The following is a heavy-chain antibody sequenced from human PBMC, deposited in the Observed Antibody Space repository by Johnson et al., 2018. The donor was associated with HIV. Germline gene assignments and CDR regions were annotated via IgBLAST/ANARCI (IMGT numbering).Heavy chain of an antibody. CDR2: ISYDGSNK. CDR3: AKSGPRGGNPDDAFDI. Sequence: QVLLVESGGGVVQPGGSLRLSCAASGFPFSNYGMHWVRQAPGKGLEWVAVISYDGSNKYSADSVRGRFTISRDNSKNTLYLQMNSLSAEDTAVYYCAKSGPRGGNPDDAFDIWGQGTMVTVSS. J-gene: IGHJ3*02. V-gene: IGHV3-33*06. D-gene: IGHD4-23*01. CDR1: GFPFSNYG.